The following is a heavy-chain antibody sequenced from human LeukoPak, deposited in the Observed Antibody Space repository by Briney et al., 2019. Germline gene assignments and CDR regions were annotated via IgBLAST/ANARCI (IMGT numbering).Heavy chain of an antibody. D-gene: IGHD2-15*01. CDR3: ARAQVLGFGY. CDR1: GGSFSGYY. J-gene: IGHJ4*02. Sequence: SETLSLTCAVYGGSFSGYYWSWIRQPPGKGLEWIGEINHSGSTNYNLSLKSRVTISVDTSKNQFSLKLSSVTAADTAVYYCARAQVLGFGYWGQGTLVTVSS. V-gene: IGHV4-34*01. CDR2: INHSGST.